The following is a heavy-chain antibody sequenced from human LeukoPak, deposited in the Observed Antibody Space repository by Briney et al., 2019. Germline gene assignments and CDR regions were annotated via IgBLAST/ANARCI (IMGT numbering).Heavy chain of an antibody. CDR1: GDSVSSNSVG. Sequence: SQTLSLTCAISGDSVSSNSVGGSWIRQSPSRGLEWLARTYFRSKWYYDYAESVKGRIFISPDTSKNQFSLQLNSVTPEDTAMYHCARWNYDQACFARWSQGTMATVSS. V-gene: IGHV6-1*01. D-gene: IGHD1-7*01. J-gene: IGHJ3*01. CDR2: TYFRSKWYY. CDR3: ARWNYDQACFAR.